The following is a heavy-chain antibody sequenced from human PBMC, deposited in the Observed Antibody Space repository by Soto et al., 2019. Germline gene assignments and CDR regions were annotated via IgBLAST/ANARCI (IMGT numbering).Heavy chain of an antibody. CDR1: GFSLSNARMG. D-gene: IGHD6-19*01. Sequence: QVTLKESGPVLVKPTETLTLTCTVSGFSLSNARMGVSWIRQPPGKALEWLAHIFSNDEKSYSTSLKSRLTISKDTSKSQVVLTMTNMAPVDTATYYCARIGGYSSGWYQNYYYGMDVWGQGTTVTVSS. CDR2: IFSNDEK. J-gene: IGHJ6*02. V-gene: IGHV2-26*01. CDR3: ARIGGYSSGWYQNYYYGMDV.